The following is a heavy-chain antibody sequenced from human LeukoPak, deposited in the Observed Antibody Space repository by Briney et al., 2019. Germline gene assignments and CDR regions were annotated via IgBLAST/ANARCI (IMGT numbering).Heavy chain of an antibody. CDR2: IYYSGST. D-gene: IGHD3-3*01. CDR1: GGSISSSSYY. CDR3: ARQIYDFWSGYWPTEDS. V-gene: IGHV4-39*01. J-gene: IGHJ5*02. Sequence: SETLSLTCTVSGGSISSSSYYWGWIRQPPGKGLEWIGSIYYSGSTYYNPSLKSRVTISVDTSKNQSSLKLSSVTAADTAVYYCARQIYDFWSGYWPTEDSWGQGTLVTVSS.